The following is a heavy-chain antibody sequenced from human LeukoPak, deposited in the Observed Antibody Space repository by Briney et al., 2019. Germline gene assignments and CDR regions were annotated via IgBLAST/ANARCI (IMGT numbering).Heavy chain of an antibody. J-gene: IGHJ5*02. CDR2: IYTSGST. CDR3: ARHVVVVAAMHSRDHLNWFDP. Sequence: SETLSLTCTVSGGSISSSSYSWGWIRQPPGKGLEWIGRIYTSGSTNYNPSLKSRVTMSVDTSKNQFSLKLNSVTAADTAVYYCARHVVVVAAMHSRDHLNWFDPWGQGTLVTVSS. V-gene: IGHV4-61*02. D-gene: IGHD2-15*01. CDR1: GGSISSSSYS.